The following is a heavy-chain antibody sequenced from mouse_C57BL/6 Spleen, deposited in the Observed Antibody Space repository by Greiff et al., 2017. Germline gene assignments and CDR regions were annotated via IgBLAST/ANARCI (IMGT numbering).Heavy chain of an antibody. D-gene: IGHD1-1*01. CDR1: GFTFSNYW. CDR3: TSITTVVAHYFDY. J-gene: IGHJ2*01. V-gene: IGHV6-3*01. Sequence: EVKLEESGGGLVQPGGSMKLSCVASGFTFSNYWMNWVRQSPEKGLEWVAQIRLKSDNYATHYAESVKGRFTISRDDSKSSVYLQMNNLRAEDTGIYYCTSITTVVAHYFDYWGQGTTLTVSS. CDR2: IRLKSDNYAT.